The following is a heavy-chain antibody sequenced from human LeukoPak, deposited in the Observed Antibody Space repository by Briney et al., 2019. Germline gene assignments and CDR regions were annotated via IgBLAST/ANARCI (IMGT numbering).Heavy chain of an antibody. CDR3: AKDSSYGGNSIFDY. Sequence: GGSLRLSCTASGFTFNNCAMHWVRQAPGKGLEWVALIFSDGSKKFYADSVKGRFTVSRDNSKNTLYLQMNSLRAEDTAVYYCAKDSSYGGNSIFDYWGQGTLVTVSS. CDR1: GFTFNNCA. CDR2: IFSDGSKK. V-gene: IGHV3-30*04. J-gene: IGHJ4*02. D-gene: IGHD4-23*01.